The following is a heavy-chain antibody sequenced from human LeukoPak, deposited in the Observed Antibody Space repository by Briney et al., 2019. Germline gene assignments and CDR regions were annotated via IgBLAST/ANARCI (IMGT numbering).Heavy chain of an antibody. J-gene: IGHJ4*02. V-gene: IGHV3-48*03. D-gene: IGHD2-15*01. CDR2: ISSSGSTI. Sequence: GGSLRLSCAASGFTFSSYEMNWVRQAPGKGLEWVSYISSSGSTIYYADSVKGRFTISRDNAKNSLYLQMNSLRAEDTAVYYCAKVLVVVAASDYWGQGTLVTVSS. CDR3: AKVLVVVAASDY. CDR1: GFTFSSYE.